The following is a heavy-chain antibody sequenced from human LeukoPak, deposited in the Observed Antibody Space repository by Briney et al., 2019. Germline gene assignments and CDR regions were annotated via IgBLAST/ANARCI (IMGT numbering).Heavy chain of an antibody. CDR3: ARARSSYGYGDAFDI. D-gene: IGHD5-18*01. J-gene: IGHJ3*02. V-gene: IGHV3-23*01. CDR2: ISGSGGST. CDR1: GFTLSSYG. Sequence: SGGSLRLSCAASGFTLSSYGMSWVRQAPGKGLEWVSAISGSGGSTYYADSVKGRFTISRDNSKNTLYLQMNSLRAEDTAVYYCARARSSYGYGDAFDIWGQGTMVTVSS.